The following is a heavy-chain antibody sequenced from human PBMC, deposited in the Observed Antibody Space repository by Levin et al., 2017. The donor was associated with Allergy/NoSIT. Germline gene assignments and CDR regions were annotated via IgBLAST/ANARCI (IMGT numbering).Heavy chain of an antibody. CDR3: AKDGEYSSSSARDKPFDY. D-gene: IGHD6-6*01. CDR2: ISYDGSNK. CDR1: GFTFSSYG. V-gene: IGHV3-30*18. J-gene: IGHJ4*02. Sequence: GGSLRLSCVTSGFTFSSYGMHWVRQAPGKGLEWVAVISYDGSNKYYADSVKGRFTISRDNSKNTLYLQMNSLRAEDTAVYYCAKDGEYSSSSARDKPFDYWGQGTLVTVSS.